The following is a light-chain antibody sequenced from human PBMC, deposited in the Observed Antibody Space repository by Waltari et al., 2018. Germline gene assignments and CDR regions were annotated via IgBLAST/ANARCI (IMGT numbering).Light chain of an antibody. CDR1: SGSVSTTSY. J-gene: IGLJ3*02. CDR3: ALYMGSGIWV. CDR2: KAN. Sequence: QTVVTQEPSLSVSPGGTVTLTCALSSGSVSTTSYATWYQQTPGQAPRTLVDKANPRSSGVPDRFSGSILGNTAALTITGAQADDESDYYCALYMGSGIWVFGGGTKLTVL. V-gene: IGLV8-61*01.